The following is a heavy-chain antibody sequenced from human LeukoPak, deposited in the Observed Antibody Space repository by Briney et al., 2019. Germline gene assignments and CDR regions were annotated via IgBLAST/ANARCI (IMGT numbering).Heavy chain of an antibody. D-gene: IGHD1-1*01. CDR2: IYYSGST. CDR3: ARGEGTYYYYYMDV. CDR1: GGSISNKY. V-gene: IGHV4-59*01. Sequence: PSETLSLTCTVSGGSISNKYWSWIRQPPGKGLEWIGYIYYSGSTNYNPSLKSRVTILVDTSKNQFSLKLSSVTAADTAVYYCARGEGTYYYYYMDVWGKGTTVTVSS. J-gene: IGHJ6*03.